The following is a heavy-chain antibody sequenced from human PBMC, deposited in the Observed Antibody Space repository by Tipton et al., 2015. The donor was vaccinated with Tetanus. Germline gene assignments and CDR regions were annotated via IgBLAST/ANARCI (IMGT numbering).Heavy chain of an antibody. CDR2: VYYSGST. D-gene: IGHD3-10*01. CDR3: ARIKRGVATRTYYYGMDV. CDR1: GASVSRSSHY. V-gene: IGHV4-61*01. Sequence: TLSLTCTVSGASVSRSSHYWTWIRQPPGKELEWVGYVYYSGSTNYHPSLKGRLTISVDTSKNQFSLNLRSVITADTAVYYCARIKRGVATRTYYYGMDVWGQGATVTVSS. J-gene: IGHJ6*02.